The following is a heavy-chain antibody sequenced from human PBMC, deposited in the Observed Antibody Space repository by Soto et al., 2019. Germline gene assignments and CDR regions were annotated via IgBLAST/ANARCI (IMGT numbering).Heavy chain of an antibody. V-gene: IGHV4-39*01. CDR2: IYYSGTT. D-gene: IGHD1-26*01. Sequence: SETLSLTCTVSGASIRSTTYYWAWIRQSPGKGLEWIASIYYSGTTYYHPSLKSRVTMSVDTPKNQVSLKVTSVTAADTALYYCVRHWSSSGDNWFDPWGQGTQVTVSS. CDR1: GASIRSTTYY. J-gene: IGHJ5*02. CDR3: VRHWSSSGDNWFDP.